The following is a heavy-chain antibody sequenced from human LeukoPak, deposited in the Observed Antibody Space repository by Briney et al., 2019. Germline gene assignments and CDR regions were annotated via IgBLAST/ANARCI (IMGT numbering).Heavy chain of an antibody. J-gene: IGHJ4*02. V-gene: IGHV4-59*01. CDR2: IYYSGST. CDR3: ARGPPPSYGTSWFAY. Sequence: SETLSLTCTVSGGSFRSYYWTWIRQPPGKGLESIAYIYYSGSTNYNPSLKSRATISLDTSQNQFSLKLSSVTADDTAVYYCARGPPPSYGTSWFAYWGQGTLVTVSS. CDR1: GGSFRSYY. D-gene: IGHD6-13*01.